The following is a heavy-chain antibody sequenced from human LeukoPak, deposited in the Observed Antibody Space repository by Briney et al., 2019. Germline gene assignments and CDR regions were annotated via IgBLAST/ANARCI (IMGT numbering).Heavy chain of an antibody. V-gene: IGHV4-34*01. CDR1: GGSFSGYY. CDR2: INHSGST. J-gene: IGHJ4*02. Sequence: SETLSLTCAVYGGSFSGYYWSWIRQPPGKGLEWIGEINHSGSTNYNPSLKSRVTISVDTSKNQFSLKLSSMTAADTAVYYCASITMVRGVIPFDYWGQGTLVTVSS. D-gene: IGHD3-10*01. CDR3: ASITMVRGVIPFDY.